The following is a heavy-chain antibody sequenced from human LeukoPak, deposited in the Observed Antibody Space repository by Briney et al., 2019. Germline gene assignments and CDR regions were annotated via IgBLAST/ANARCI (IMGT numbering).Heavy chain of an antibody. Sequence: PGGSLRLSCAASGFTFSSYAMHWVRQAPGKGLEWVAVISYDGSNKYYADSVKGRFTISRDNSKNTLYLQMNSLRAEDTAVYYCAKCVGRYQLLYDYYYYGMDVWGQGTTVTVSS. CDR2: ISYDGSNK. CDR1: GFTFSSYA. D-gene: IGHD2-2*02. J-gene: IGHJ6*02. V-gene: IGHV3-30-3*02. CDR3: AKCVGRYQLLYDYYYYGMDV.